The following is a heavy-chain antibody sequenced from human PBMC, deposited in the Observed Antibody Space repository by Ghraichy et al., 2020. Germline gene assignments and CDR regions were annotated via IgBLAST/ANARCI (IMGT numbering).Heavy chain of an antibody. Sequence: SETLSLTCTVSGGSISSGGYYWSWIRQHPEKGLEWIWYIYYSGSTYYNPSLKSRVTISVDTSKNQFSLKLSSVTAADTAVYYCAREVRLRHYFDSWGQGTLVTVSS. CDR3: AREVRLRHYFDS. D-gene: IGHD4-17*01. CDR2: IYYSGST. V-gene: IGHV4-31*03. J-gene: IGHJ4*02. CDR1: GGSISSGGYY.